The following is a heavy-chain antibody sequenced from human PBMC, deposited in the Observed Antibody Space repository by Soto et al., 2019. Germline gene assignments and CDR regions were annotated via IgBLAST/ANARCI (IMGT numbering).Heavy chain of an antibody. V-gene: IGHV2-5*01. D-gene: IGHD6-6*01. J-gene: IGHJ4*02. Sequence: GLDLEWLALIHWNDDKRYSPSLKSRLTVTKDTSKNQVVLTMANMDPVDTATYYCAQYYSSSSSFHYWDQGTLVTVSS. CDR2: IHWNDDK. CDR3: AQYYSSSSSFHY.